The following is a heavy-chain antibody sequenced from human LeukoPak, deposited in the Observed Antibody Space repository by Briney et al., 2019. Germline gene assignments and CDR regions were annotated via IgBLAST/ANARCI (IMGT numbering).Heavy chain of an antibody. CDR1: GFTFSGYG. Sequence: PGKSLRLSCAASGFTFSGYGMHWVRQAPGKGLEWVTVIWSDGSNKYYADSVKGRFTISRDNSKNTLYLQMNSLRAEDTAVYYCARFAEVWGSYRRFDYWGQGTLVTVSS. D-gene: IGHD3-16*02. V-gene: IGHV3-33*01. CDR2: IWSDGSNK. CDR3: ARFAEVWGSYRRFDY. J-gene: IGHJ4*02.